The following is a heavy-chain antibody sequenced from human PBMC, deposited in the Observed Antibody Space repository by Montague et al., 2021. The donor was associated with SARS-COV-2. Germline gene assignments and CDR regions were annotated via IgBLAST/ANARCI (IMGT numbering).Heavy chain of an antibody. CDR2: INHSGST. CDR1: GGSVSDYY. CDR3: ARGPHITMIVVVITDIWFDP. Sequence: SETLSLTCAVYGGSVSDYYWSWIRQPPGKGLEWIGEINHSGSTNYNPSXXSRVTTSVDTSKNQFSLKLTSVTAADTAVYYCARGPHITMIVVVITDIWFDPWGQGTLVTVSS. D-gene: IGHD3-22*01. J-gene: IGHJ5*02. V-gene: IGHV4-34*01.